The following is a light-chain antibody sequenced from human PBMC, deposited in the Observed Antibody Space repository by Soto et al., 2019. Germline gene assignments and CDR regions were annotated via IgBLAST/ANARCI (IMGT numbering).Light chain of an antibody. CDR3: QQSYSTPET. CDR2: AAS. Sequence: DIQMTQSPSSLPASVGDRVTITCRASQSISKYLNWYQQKPGKAPKLLIFAASSVQSGVPPRISGSGSGTDFTLTISSLQPEDFATYYCQQSYSTPETFGQGTKVDIK. V-gene: IGKV1-39*01. J-gene: IGKJ1*01. CDR1: QSISKY.